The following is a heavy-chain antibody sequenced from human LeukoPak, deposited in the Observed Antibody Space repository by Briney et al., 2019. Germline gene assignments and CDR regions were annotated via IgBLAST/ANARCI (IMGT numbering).Heavy chain of an antibody. V-gene: IGHV3-23*01. D-gene: IGHD2-2*02. CDR3: AKDIPKMIEDDY. CDR2: ISAEGGNT. J-gene: IGHJ4*02. Sequence: PGGSLRLSCAASGFTFSSYAMIWVRQAPGKGLEWVSAISAEGGNTYYADSVKGRFTISRDNSRKMLYLQMNSLRAEDTAVYYCAKDIPKMIEDDYWGQGTLVTVSS. CDR1: GFTFSSYA.